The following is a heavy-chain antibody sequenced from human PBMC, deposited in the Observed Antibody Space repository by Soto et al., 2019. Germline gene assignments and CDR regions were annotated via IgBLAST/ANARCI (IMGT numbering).Heavy chain of an antibody. CDR3: ARKSSTIFGVVQNNWFDP. J-gene: IGHJ5*02. CDR1: GGTFSSYA. D-gene: IGHD3-3*01. V-gene: IGHV1-69*13. CDR2: IIPIFGTA. Sequence: GASVKVSCKASGGTFSSYAISWVRQAPGQGLEWMGGIIPIFGTANYAQKFQGRVTITADESTSTAYMELSSLRSEDTAVYYCARKSSTIFGVVQNNWFDPWGQGTLVTVSS.